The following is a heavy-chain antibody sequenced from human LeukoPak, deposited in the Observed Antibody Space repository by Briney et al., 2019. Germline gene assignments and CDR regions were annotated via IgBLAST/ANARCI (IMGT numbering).Heavy chain of an antibody. CDR2: ISGSGGST. J-gene: IGHJ4*02. D-gene: IGHD1-26*01. CDR1: GFTFSSYA. Sequence: AGGSLRLSCAASGFTFSSYAMSWVRQAPGKGLEWVSAISGSGGSTYYADSVKGRFTISRDNSKNTLYLQMNSLRAEDTAVYYCAKGVAADGTPAFDYWGQGTLVTVSS. V-gene: IGHV3-23*01. CDR3: AKGVAADGTPAFDY.